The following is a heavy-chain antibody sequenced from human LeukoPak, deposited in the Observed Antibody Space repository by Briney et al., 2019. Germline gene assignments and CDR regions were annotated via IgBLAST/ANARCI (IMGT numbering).Heavy chain of an antibody. D-gene: IGHD3-22*01. J-gene: IGHJ3*02. CDR1: GGSISSYY. CDR2: IYYSVST. CDR3: ARSPYDSSGYYAGGHAFDI. V-gene: IGHV4-59*08. Sequence: PSETLSLTCTVSGGSISSYYWSWIRQPPGKGLEWIGYIYYSVSTNYNPSLKSRVTISVDTSKNKFSLKLSSVTAADTAVYYCARSPYDSSGYYAGGHAFDIWGQGTMATVSS.